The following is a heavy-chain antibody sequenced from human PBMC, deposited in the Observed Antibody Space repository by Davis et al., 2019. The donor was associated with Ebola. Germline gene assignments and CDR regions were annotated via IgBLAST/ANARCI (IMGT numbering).Heavy chain of an antibody. CDR3: ARIHSSGWYPFDYYYYGMDV. J-gene: IGHJ6*02. CDR2: IKQDGSEK. D-gene: IGHD6-19*01. V-gene: IGHV3-7*03. Sequence: GESLKISCAASGFTFSSYWMSWVRQAPGKGLEWVANIKQDGSEKYYVDSVKGRFTISRDNAKNSLYLQMNSLRAEDTAVYYCARIHSSGWYPFDYYYYGMDVWGQGTTVTVSS. CDR1: GFTFSSYW.